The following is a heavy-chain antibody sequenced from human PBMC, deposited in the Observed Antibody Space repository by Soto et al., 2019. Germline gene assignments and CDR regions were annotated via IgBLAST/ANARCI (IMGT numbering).Heavy chain of an antibody. CDR1: GGTFSSYA. CDR2: IIPIFGTA. D-gene: IGHD2-15*01. Sequence: SVKVSCKTSGGTFSSYAISWVRQAPGQGLEWMGGIIPIFGTANYAQKFQGRVTITADESTSTAYMELSSLRSEDTAVYYCASDGVAHQEYYFDYWGQGSLVTVSS. CDR3: ASDGVAHQEYYFDY. J-gene: IGHJ4*02. V-gene: IGHV1-69*13.